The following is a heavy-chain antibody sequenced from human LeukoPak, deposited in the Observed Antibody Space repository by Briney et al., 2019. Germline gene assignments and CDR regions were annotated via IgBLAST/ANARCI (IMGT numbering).Heavy chain of an antibody. J-gene: IGHJ4*02. CDR2: ISSNSDTI. CDR3: ARAADYVWGSSPH. V-gene: IGHV3-48*01. Sequence: GGSLRLSCAASGFTFSNAWMSWVRQAPGKGLEWVSYISSNSDTIYYADSVKGRFTISRDNAKSSLYLQMNSLRAEDTAVYYCARAADYVWGSSPHWGQGTLVTVSS. D-gene: IGHD3-16*01. CDR1: GFTFSNAW.